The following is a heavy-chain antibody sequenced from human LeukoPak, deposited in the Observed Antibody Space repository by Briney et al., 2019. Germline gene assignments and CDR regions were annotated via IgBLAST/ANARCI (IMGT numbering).Heavy chain of an antibody. CDR1: GFTFGDYA. CDR3: TRDPLYCSSTSCYAGYYYYYMDV. D-gene: IGHD2-2*01. CDR2: IRSKAYGGAT. V-gene: IGHV3-49*04. J-gene: IGHJ6*03. Sequence: PGRSLRLSCTASGFTFGDYAMSWVRQAPGKGLEWVGFIRSKAYGGATEYAASVKGRFTISRDDSKSIAYLQMNSLKTEDTAVYYCTRDPLYCSSTSCYAGYYYYYMDVWGKGTTVTVSS.